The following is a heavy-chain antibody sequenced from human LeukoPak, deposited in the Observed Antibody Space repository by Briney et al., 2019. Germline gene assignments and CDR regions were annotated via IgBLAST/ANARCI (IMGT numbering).Heavy chain of an antibody. Sequence: PGGSLRLSCAASGFTFSSYGMHWVRQAPGKGLEWVAVIWYDGSNKYYADSVKGRFTISRDNSKNTLYLQMNSLRAEDTAVYYCASAENEYSSMWFDPWGQGTLVTVSS. CDR1: GFTFSSYG. D-gene: IGHD6-6*01. CDR3: ASAENEYSSMWFDP. V-gene: IGHV3-33*01. CDR2: IWYDGSNK. J-gene: IGHJ5*02.